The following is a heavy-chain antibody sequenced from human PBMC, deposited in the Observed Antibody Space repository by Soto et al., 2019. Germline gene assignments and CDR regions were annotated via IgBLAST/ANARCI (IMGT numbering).Heavy chain of an antibody. J-gene: IGHJ6*02. D-gene: IGHD5-18*01. V-gene: IGHV3-30*18. CDR1: GFTFSSYG. CDR2: ISYDGSNK. Sequence: PGGSLRLSCAASGFTFSSYGMHWVRQAPGKGLGWVAVISYDGSNKYYADSVKGRFTISRDNSKNTLYLQMNSLRAEDTAVYYCAKANREQLWLPYGMDVWGQGTTVTVSS. CDR3: AKANREQLWLPYGMDV.